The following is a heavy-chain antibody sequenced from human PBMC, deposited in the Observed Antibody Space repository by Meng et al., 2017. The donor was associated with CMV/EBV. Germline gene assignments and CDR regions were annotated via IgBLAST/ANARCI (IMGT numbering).Heavy chain of an antibody. CDR3: ARDRMVRGVISNYNWFDP. CDR1: GGSVNSGSYY. Sequence: SETLSLTCTVSGGSVNSGSYYWSWIRQPPGKGLEWIGYIYYSGSTNYNPSLKSRVTISVDTSKNQFSLKLSSVTAADTAVYYCARDRMVRGVISNYNWFDPWGQGTLVTVSS. V-gene: IGHV4-61*01. D-gene: IGHD3-10*01. CDR2: IYYSGST. J-gene: IGHJ5*02.